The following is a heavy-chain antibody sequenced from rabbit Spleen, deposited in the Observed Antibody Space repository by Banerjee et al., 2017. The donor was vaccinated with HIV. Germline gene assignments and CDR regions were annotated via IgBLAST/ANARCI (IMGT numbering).Heavy chain of an antibody. CDR3: ARDSSSSFSSYGMDL. CDR2: IDIGSSGFT. V-gene: IGHV1S45*01. Sequence: QEQLVESGGGLVKPGASLTLTCTASGVSFSFSSYMCWVRQAPGKGLEWIACIDIGSSGFTYFATWAKGRFTSSKTSSTTVTLQMTSLTAADTATYFCARDSSSSFSSYGMDLWGPGTLVTVS. CDR1: GVSFSFSSY. J-gene: IGHJ6*01. D-gene: IGHD1-1*01.